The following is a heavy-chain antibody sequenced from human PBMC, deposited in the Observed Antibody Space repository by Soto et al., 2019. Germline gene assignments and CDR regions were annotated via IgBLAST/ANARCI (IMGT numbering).Heavy chain of an antibody. J-gene: IGHJ6*02. CDR3: AKGRKGIAAAGTTQEDEYYYGMDV. Sequence: ASVKVSCKASGYTFTSYGISWVRQAPGQGLEWMGWISAYNGNTNYAQKLQGRVTMTTDTSTSTAYMELRSLRSDDTAVYYCAKGRKGIAAAGTTQEDEYYYGMDVWGQGTTVTVSS. V-gene: IGHV1-18*01. CDR1: GYTFTSYG. D-gene: IGHD6-13*01. CDR2: ISAYNGNT.